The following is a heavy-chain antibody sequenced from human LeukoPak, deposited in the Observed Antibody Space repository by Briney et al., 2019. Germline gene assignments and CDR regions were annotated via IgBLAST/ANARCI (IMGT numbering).Heavy chain of an antibody. CDR3: ARDRGDRYCGGGSCYST. Sequence: ASVKVSCKASGYTFTGYYMHWVRQAPGQGLEWMGWINPNSGGTNYAQKFQGRVTMTRDTSISTAYMELSRLRSDDTAVYYCARDRGDRYCGGGSCYSTWGQGTLVTVSS. CDR1: GYTFTGYY. V-gene: IGHV1-2*02. CDR2: INPNSGGT. D-gene: IGHD2-15*01. J-gene: IGHJ5*02.